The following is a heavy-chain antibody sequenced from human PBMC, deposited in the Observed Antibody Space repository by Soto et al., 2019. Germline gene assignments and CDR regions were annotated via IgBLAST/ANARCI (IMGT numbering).Heavy chain of an antibody. CDR2: IYYSGST. D-gene: IGHD5-18*01. V-gene: IGHV4-59*01. CDR3: AREGYNFGPFDY. Sequence: SETLSLTCTVSGGSISNYYWSWIRPPPGKGLEWIGYIYYSGSTNYNPSLKSRVTISIDTSKNQFSLKLNSVTAADTAVYYCAREGYNFGPFDYWGQGALVTVSS. CDR1: GGSISNYY. J-gene: IGHJ4*02.